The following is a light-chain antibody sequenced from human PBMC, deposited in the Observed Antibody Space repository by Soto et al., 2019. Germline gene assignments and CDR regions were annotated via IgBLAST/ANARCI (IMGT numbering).Light chain of an antibody. J-gene: IGLJ1*01. Sequence: QSVLTQPASVSGSLGQSVTISCTGTTSDVGGYNYVSWYQQHPGKAPILMIYEVTNRPSGVSIRFSGSKSGNTAPLTISGLQVEDEAEYYCGSYTGSITYVFGTGTKVTVL. CDR2: EVT. CDR1: TSDVGGYNY. V-gene: IGLV2-14*01. CDR3: GSYTGSITYV.